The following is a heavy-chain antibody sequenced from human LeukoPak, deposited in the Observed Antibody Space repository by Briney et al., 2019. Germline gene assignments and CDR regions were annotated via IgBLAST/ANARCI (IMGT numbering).Heavy chain of an antibody. CDR2: IYYSGST. D-gene: IGHD3-3*01. Sequence: SETLSLTCTVSGGSISSGDYYWSWIRQPPGKGLEWIGYIYYSGSTYYNPSLKSRVTISVDTSKNQFSLKLSSVTAADTAVYYCARTFSGYDFWSGYSTENNWFDPWGRRTLVTVSS. J-gene: IGHJ5*02. CDR1: GGSISSGDYY. V-gene: IGHV4-30-4*08. CDR3: ARTFSGYDFWSGYSTENNWFDP.